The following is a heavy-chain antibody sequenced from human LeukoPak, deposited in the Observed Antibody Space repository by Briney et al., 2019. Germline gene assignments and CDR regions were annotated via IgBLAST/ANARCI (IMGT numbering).Heavy chain of an antibody. CDR3: ARGPYYYDSSGYYYFDY. D-gene: IGHD3-22*01. CDR2: ISSSSSYI. V-gene: IGHV3-21*01. J-gene: IGHJ4*02. Sequence: GGSLRLSCAASGFTLSSYSMNWVRQAPGKGLEWVSSISSSSSYIYYADSVKGRFTISRDNAKNSLYLQMNSLRAEDTAVYYCARGPYYYDSSGYYYFDYWGQGTLVTVSS. CDR1: GFTLSSYS.